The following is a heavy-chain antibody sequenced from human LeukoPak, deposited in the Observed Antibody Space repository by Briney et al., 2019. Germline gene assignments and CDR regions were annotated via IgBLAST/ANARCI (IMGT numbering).Heavy chain of an antibody. CDR3: ASDDYGGFDI. CDR2: ISSSSSYI. CDR1: GFTFSSYR. Sequence: PGGSLRLSCAASGFTFSSYRMNWVRQAPGKGLEWVSSISSSSSYIYYADSEKGRFTISRDNAKNSLYLQMNSLGAEDTAVYYCASDDYGGFDIWGQGTMVTVSS. D-gene: IGHD4-23*01. V-gene: IGHV3-21*04. J-gene: IGHJ3*02.